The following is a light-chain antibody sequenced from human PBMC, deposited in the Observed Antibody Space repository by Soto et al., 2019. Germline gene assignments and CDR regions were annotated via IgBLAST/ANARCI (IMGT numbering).Light chain of an antibody. J-gene: IGLJ2*01. CDR2: DVS. CDR3: SSYTSSSTSVV. V-gene: IGLV2-14*01. CDR1: SSDVGGYNY. Sequence: QSALTQPASVSGSPGQSITISCTGTSSDVGGYNYVSWYQQQPGKAPKLMIHDVSNRPSGVSNRFSGSKSGNTASLTISGLQAEDEDDYYCSSYTSSSTSVVFGGGNQLTVL.